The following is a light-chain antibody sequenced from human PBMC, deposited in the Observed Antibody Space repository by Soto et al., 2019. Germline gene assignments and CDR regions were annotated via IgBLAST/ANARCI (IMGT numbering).Light chain of an antibody. CDR1: QSVSSSY. V-gene: IGKV3-20*01. Sequence: IVLTQSPGNPSFSPGGRDTPSCRASQSVSSSYLAWYQQKPGQAPRLLIYGASSRATGIPDRFSGSGSGTDFTLTISRLEPEDFAVYYCQQYGSSPWTFGQGTKVDIK. J-gene: IGKJ1*01. CDR3: QQYGSSPWT. CDR2: GAS.